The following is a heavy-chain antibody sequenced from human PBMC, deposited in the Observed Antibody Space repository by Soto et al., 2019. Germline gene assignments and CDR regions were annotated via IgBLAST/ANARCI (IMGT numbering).Heavy chain of an antibody. Sequence: SETLSVTCTVAGGSISSYYWSWIRQPPGKGLEWIGYIYYSGSTNYNPSLKSRVTISVDTSKNQFSLKLSSVTAVDTAVYYCARVGSDTAMASDYWGQGTLVTVSS. CDR1: GGSISSYY. D-gene: IGHD5-18*01. CDR3: ARVGSDTAMASDY. V-gene: IGHV4-59*01. J-gene: IGHJ4*02. CDR2: IYYSGST.